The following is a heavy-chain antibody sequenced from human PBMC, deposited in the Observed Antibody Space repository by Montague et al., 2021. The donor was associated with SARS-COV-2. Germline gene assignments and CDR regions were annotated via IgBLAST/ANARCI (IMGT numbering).Heavy chain of an antibody. CDR3: ARGYQLRFLEWSSRQSTFDY. D-gene: IGHD3-3*01. CDR1: GGPFSGYY. CDR2: TNHSGST. V-gene: IGHV4-34*01. J-gene: IGHJ4*02. Sequence: SETLSLTCAVYGGPFSGYYWSWIRQPPGKGLEWIGETNHSGSTNYNPSLKSRVTISVDTSKNQFSLKLSSVTAADTAVYYCARGYQLRFLEWSSRQSTFDYWGQEALVTVSS.